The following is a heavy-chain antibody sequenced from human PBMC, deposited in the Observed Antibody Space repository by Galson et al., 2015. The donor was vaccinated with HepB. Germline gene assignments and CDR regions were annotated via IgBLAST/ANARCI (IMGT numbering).Heavy chain of an antibody. CDR2: IIPIFGTA. Sequence: SVKVSCKASGGTFSSYAISWVRQAPGQGLEWMGGIIPIFGTANYAQKFQGRVTITADESTSTAYMELSSLRSEDTAVYYCARGASQWLAPKAFDYWGQGTLVTVSS. CDR3: ARGASQWLAPKAFDY. CDR1: GGTFSSYA. V-gene: IGHV1-69*01. D-gene: IGHD6-19*01. J-gene: IGHJ4*02.